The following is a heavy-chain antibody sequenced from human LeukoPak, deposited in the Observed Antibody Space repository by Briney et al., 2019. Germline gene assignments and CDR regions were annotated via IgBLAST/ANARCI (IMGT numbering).Heavy chain of an antibody. J-gene: IGHJ5*02. V-gene: IGHV3-33*06. D-gene: IGHD3-10*01. CDR3: AKEGVYGSGSYYPNLYNWFDP. CDR2: IWYDGSNK. Sequence: PGGSLRLSCAASGFTFSSYGMHWVRQAPGKGLEWVAVIWYDGSNKYYADSVKGRFTISRDNSKNTLYLQMNGLRAEDTAVYYCAKEGVYGSGSYYPNLYNWFDPWGQGTLVTVSS. CDR1: GFTFSSYG.